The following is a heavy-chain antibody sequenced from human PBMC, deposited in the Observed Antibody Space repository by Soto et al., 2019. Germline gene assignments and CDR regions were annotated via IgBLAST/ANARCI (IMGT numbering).Heavy chain of an antibody. CDR1: GFTFDDYA. D-gene: IGHD7-27*01. Sequence: EVQLVESGGGLVQPGRSLRLSCAASGFTFDDYAMHWVRQAPGKGLEWISTISWNSGRTGYADSVKGRFTISRDNAKSSLYLQLNSLRAEDTALYHCAKDVGSGAELGNRFDPWGQGTLVIVSS. CDR2: ISWNSGRT. V-gene: IGHV3-9*01. CDR3: AKDVGSGAELGNRFDP. J-gene: IGHJ5*02.